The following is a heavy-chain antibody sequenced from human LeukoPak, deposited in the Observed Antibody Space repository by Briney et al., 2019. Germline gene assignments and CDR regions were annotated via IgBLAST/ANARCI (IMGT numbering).Heavy chain of an antibody. Sequence: SGGSLRLSCTGSGFAFRSYGMHRVRQAPGKGLEWVAYTRDDASKTWYGGSVKGRFTISRDNSKNTLYLHMNSVRGEDTAMYYCANGDCRGGRCSSGAHWGQGTLVTVSS. CDR2: TRDDASKT. CDR3: ANGDCRGGRCSSGAH. CDR1: GFAFRSYG. J-gene: IGHJ4*02. D-gene: IGHD2-15*01. V-gene: IGHV3-30*02.